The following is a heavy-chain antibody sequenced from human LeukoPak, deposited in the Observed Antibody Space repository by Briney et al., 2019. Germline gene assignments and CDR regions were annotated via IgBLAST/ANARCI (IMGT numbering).Heavy chain of an antibody. D-gene: IGHD5-12*01. CDR3: ARAGDIVATMTPDY. V-gene: IGHV4-59*01. Sequence: SETLSLTCTVSGGSISSYYWSWIPQPPGKGLEWSGYIYYSGSTNYNPSLKSRVTISVDTSKNQFSLKLSSVTAADTAAYYCARAGDIVATMTPDYWGQGTLVTVSS. CDR2: IYYSGST. J-gene: IGHJ4*02. CDR1: GGSISSYY.